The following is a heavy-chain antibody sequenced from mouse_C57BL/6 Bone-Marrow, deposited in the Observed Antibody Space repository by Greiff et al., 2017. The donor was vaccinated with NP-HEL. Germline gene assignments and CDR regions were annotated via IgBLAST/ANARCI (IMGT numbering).Heavy chain of an antibody. Sequence: QVQLQQPGAELVKPGASVKLSCKASGYTFPSYWMHWVKPWPGRGLEWIGRIYPISGGTKYNEKFKSKATLTVDKPSSTAYMQLSSLTSEDSAVYYCASSFYYYGHTDYWGQGTTLTVSS. CDR3: ASSFYYYGHTDY. V-gene: IGHV1-72*01. D-gene: IGHD1-1*01. CDR1: GYTFPSYW. CDR2: IYPISGGT. J-gene: IGHJ2*01.